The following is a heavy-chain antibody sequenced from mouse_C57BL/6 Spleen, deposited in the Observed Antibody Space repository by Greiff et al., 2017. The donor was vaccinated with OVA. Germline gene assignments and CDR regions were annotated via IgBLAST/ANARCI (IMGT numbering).Heavy chain of an antibody. CDR1: GYAFSSSW. D-gene: IGHD1-1*01. Sequence: VQLQQSGPELVKPGASVKISCKASGYAFSSSWMNWVKQRPGKGLEWIGRIYPGDGDTNYNGKFKGKATLTADKSSSTAYMQLSSLTSEDSAVYFCANYGSSYVGWYFDVWGTGTTVTVSS. CDR3: ANYGSSYVGWYFDV. V-gene: IGHV1-82*01. J-gene: IGHJ1*03. CDR2: IYPGDGDT.